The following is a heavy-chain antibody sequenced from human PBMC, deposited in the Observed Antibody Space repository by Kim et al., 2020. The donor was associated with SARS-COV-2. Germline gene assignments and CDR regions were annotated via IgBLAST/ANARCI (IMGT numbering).Heavy chain of an antibody. J-gene: IGHJ5*02. CDR3: AKAGGPYIVVVPGWFDP. CDR2: ISGSGGST. CDR1: GFTFSSYA. V-gene: IGHV3-23*01. Sequence: GGSLRLSCAASGFTFSSYAMSWVRQAPGKGLEWVSAISGSGGSTYYADSVKGRFTISRDNSKNTLYLQMNSLRAEDTAVYYCAKAGGPYIVVVPGWFDPWGQGTLVTVSS. D-gene: IGHD2-2*01.